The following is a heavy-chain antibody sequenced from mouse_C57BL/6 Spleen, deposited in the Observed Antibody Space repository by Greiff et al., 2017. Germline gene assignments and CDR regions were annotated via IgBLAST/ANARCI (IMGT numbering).Heavy chain of an antibody. CDR1: GFTFSSYG. CDR2: ISSGGSYT. Sequence: EVQRVESGGDLVKPGGSLKLSCAASGFTFSSYGMSWVRQTPDKRLGWVATISSGGSYTYYPDSVKGRFTISRDNAKNTLYLQMSSLKSEDTAMYYCARQKSSYYSNDAWFAYWGQGTLVTVSA. CDR3: ARQKSSYYSNDAWFAY. D-gene: IGHD2-5*01. J-gene: IGHJ3*01. V-gene: IGHV5-6*01.